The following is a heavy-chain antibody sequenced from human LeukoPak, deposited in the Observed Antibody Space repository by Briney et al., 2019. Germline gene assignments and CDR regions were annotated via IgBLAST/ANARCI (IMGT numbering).Heavy chain of an antibody. V-gene: IGHV1-2*02. Sequence: ASVKVSCKASGYTFTGYYMHWVRQAPGQGLEWMGWINPNSGGTNYAQKFQGRVTITRDTSISTAYMEMRRLRSDDTAVYYCARLAPRNGLGSLYAFDIWGQGTMVTVSS. J-gene: IGHJ3*02. CDR2: INPNSGGT. CDR1: GYTFTGYY. CDR3: ARLAPRNGLGSLYAFDI. D-gene: IGHD3-10*01.